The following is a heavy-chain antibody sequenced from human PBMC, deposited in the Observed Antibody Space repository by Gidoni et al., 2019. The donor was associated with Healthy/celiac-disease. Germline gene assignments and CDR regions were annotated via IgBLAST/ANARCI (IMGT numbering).Heavy chain of an antibody. Sequence: QVQLVQSGAEVKKPGASVKVSCKASVYTITRYAMHWVRQAPGQRLEWMGWINAGNGNTKYSQKFQGRVTITRDTSASTAYMELSSLRSEDTAVYYCARDLGGHFDYWGQGTLVTVSS. CDR2: INAGNGNT. D-gene: IGHD2-15*01. CDR1: VYTITRYA. V-gene: IGHV1-3*01. CDR3: ARDLGGHFDY. J-gene: IGHJ4*02.